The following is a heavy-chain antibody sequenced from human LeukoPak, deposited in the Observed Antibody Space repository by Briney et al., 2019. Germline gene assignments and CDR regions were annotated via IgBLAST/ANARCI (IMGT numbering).Heavy chain of an antibody. D-gene: IGHD6-19*01. CDR1: GFTVRNNY. J-gene: IGHJ4*02. Sequence: GGSLRLSCAASGFTVRNNYMNWVRRAPGKGLEWVSVVYSDGSTYYADSVKGRFTISRDFSKNTLYLQMNNLRVEDTAVYYCARLTVSGQLDCWGQGTRVTVSS. CDR3: ARLTVSGQLDC. CDR2: VYSDGST. V-gene: IGHV3-66*01.